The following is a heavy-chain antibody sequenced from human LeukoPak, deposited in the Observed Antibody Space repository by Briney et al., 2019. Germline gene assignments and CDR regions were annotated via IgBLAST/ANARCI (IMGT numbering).Heavy chain of an antibody. D-gene: IGHD3-22*01. CDR3: ARDLGGDYYDSTD. Sequence: GGSLRLSCAVSGFTVGASYMSWVRQAPGKGLEWVGRTRNKANSYTTEYAASVKGRFTISRDDSKNPLYLQMNSLKTEDTAVYYCARDLGGDYYDSTDWGQGTLVTVSS. CDR1: GFTVGASY. CDR2: TRNKANSYTT. V-gene: IGHV3-72*01. J-gene: IGHJ4*02.